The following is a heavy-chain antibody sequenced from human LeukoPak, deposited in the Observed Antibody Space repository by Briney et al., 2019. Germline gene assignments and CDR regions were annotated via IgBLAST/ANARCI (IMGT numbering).Heavy chain of an antibody. CDR2: ISSSSYYI. J-gene: IGHJ4*02. CDR3: AREIGRGVISPYFDS. Sequence: GGSLRLSCAASGFTFNSYSMNWVRQAPGKGLEWVSSISSSSYYIYYADSVKGRLTISRDNAKNSLYLQMKSLRPEDTAVYYCAREIGRGVISPYFDSWGQGTLVTVSS. CDR1: GFTFNSYS. V-gene: IGHV3-21*01. D-gene: IGHD3-10*01.